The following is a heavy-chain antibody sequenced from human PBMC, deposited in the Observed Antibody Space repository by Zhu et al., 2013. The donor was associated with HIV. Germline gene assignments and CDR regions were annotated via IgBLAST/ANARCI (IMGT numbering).Heavy chain of an antibody. V-gene: IGHV3-13*01. CDR2: IGTSGAT. Sequence: EVQLVESGGGLVKPGGSLRLSCAASGFTFSSYDMHWVRQVTGKGLEWVSSIGTSGATYYPGSVKGRFTISRENAKNSVYLQVNSLRAEDTAVYYCAREGVSWGFDFWGQGTIVTVSS. CDR3: AREGVSWGFDF. CDR1: GFTFSSYD. D-gene: IGHD3-16*01. J-gene: IGHJ3*01.